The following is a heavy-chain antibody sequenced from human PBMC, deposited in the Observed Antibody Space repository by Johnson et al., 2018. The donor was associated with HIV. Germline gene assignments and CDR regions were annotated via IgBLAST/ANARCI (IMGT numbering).Heavy chain of an antibody. D-gene: IGHD2-21*01. CDR3: ARDVSYRYDGDGWADAFDI. V-gene: IGHV3-20*04. CDR1: GFTFHDYG. Sequence: VRPGGSMRLSCAASGFTFHDYGMTWVRQAPGKGLEWVSGINWNGGSTGYADSVKGRFTISRDNTRHLLFLQMNTLRAEDTAVYYCARDVSYRYDGDGWADAFDIWGQGTMVTVSS. CDR2: INWNGGST. J-gene: IGHJ3*02.